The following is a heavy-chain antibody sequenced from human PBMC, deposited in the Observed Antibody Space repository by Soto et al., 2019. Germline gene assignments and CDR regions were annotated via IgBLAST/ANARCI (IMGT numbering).Heavy chain of an antibody. J-gene: IGHJ4*02. Sequence: PGGSLRLSCAASGFTFSDYYMSWIRQAPGKGLEWVSYISSSGSTIYYADSVKGRFTISRDNAKNSLYLQMNSLRAEDTAVYYCARTSITMVRGVRSHTFDYWGQGTLVTVSS. V-gene: IGHV3-11*01. CDR3: ARTSITMVRGVRSHTFDY. D-gene: IGHD3-10*01. CDR2: ISSSGSTI. CDR1: GFTFSDYY.